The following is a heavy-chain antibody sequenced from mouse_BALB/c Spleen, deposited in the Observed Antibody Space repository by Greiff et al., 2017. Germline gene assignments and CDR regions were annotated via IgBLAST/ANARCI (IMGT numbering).Heavy chain of an antibody. CDR1: GFTFSSYG. Sequence: VQLKESGGDLVKPGGSLKLSCAASGFTFSSYGMSWVRQTPDKRLEWVATISSGGSYTYYPDSVKGRFTISRDNAKNTLYLQMSSLKSEDTAMYYCARRLREGYYYAMDYWGQGTSVTVSS. D-gene: IGHD1-1*01. V-gene: IGHV5-6*01. CDR2: ISSGGSYT. J-gene: IGHJ4*01. CDR3: ARRLREGYYYAMDY.